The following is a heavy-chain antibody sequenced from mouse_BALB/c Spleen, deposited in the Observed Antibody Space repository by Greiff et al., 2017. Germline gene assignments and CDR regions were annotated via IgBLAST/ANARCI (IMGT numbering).Heavy chain of an antibody. CDR2: ISTYNGNT. J-gene: IGHJ2*01. CDR1: GYTFTDYA. D-gene: IGHD2-4*01. Sequence: VKLQESGPEVVRPGVSVKISCKGSGYTFTDYAMHWVKQSHAKSLEWIGVISTYNGNTNYNQKFKGKATMTVDKSSSTAYMELARLTSEDSAVYYCARSSTMITRDFDYWGQGTTLTVSS. V-gene: IGHV1-67*01. CDR3: ARSSTMITRDFDY.